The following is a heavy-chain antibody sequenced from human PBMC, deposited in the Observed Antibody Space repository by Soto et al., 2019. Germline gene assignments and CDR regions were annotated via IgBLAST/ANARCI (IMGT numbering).Heavy chain of an antibody. J-gene: IGHJ5*02. CDR1: GYSFTSYW. D-gene: IGHD2-15*01. Sequence: AGESLKISCKGSGYSFTSYWIGWVRQMPGKGLEWMGITYPGDSDTRYSPSFQGQVTISADKSISTAYLQWSSLKASDTAMYYCARQLPYCSGGSCYGRGWFDPWGQGTLVTVSS. CDR3: ARQLPYCSGGSCYGRGWFDP. V-gene: IGHV5-51*01. CDR2: TYPGDSDT.